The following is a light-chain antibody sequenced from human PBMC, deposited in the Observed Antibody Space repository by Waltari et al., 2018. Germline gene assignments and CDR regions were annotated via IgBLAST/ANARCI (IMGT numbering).Light chain of an antibody. Sequence: DIQMTKSPSYLSASVGDTVTITCRPSQGISNDLDWLQKKPGKTTKVLIYSTNNLQSGVPARFSGSGSGTEFTLTISRLQPEDFATYYCLQHYNDRTFGQGTKVEIK. CDR3: LQHYNDRT. J-gene: IGKJ1*01. CDR2: STN. V-gene: IGKV1-17*01. CDR1: QGISND.